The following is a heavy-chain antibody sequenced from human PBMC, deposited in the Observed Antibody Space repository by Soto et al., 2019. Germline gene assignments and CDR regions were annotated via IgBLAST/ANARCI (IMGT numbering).Heavy chain of an antibody. CDR3: ARPGQYSGYDSVPLDGMDV. D-gene: IGHD5-12*01. Sequence: AAVKVSCKASGYTFTSYYMHWVRQAPGQGLEWMGIINPSGGSTSYAQKFQGRVTMTRDMSTSTVYMELSSLRSEDTAVYYCARPGQYSGYDSVPLDGMDVWGQGTTVTVSS. CDR1: GYTFTSYY. J-gene: IGHJ6*02. V-gene: IGHV1-46*01. CDR2: INPSGGST.